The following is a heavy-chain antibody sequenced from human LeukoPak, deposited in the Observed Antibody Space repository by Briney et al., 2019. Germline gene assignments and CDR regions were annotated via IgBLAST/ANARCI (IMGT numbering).Heavy chain of an antibody. CDR1: GFNFSNYG. CDR3: AKDRQDSSGWYYFDY. J-gene: IGHJ4*02. CDR2: IRYDGSNK. D-gene: IGHD6-19*01. Sequence: PGGSLRLSCATSGFNFSNYGIHWVRQAPGKGLEWVAFIRYDGSNKYYADSVKGRFTISRDNSKNTLYLQMNSLRAEDTAVYYCAKDRQDSSGWYYFDYWGQGTLVTVSS. V-gene: IGHV3-30*02.